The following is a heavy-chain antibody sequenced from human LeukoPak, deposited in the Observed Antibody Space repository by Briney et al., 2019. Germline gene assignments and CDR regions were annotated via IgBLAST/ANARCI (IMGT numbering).Heavy chain of an antibody. CDR3: ARDTKVAGFNWFDP. CDR1: GGSISSYY. J-gene: IGHJ5*02. Sequence: SETLSLTCTVSGGSISSYYWSWIRQPAGKGLEWIGRIYTSGSTNYNPSLKSRVTMSVDTSKNQFSLKLSSVTAADTAVYYCARDTKVAGFNWFDPWGQGTLVTVSS. D-gene: IGHD6-19*01. V-gene: IGHV4-4*07. CDR2: IYTSGST.